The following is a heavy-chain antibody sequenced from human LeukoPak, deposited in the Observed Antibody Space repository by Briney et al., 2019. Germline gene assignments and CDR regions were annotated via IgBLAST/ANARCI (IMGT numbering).Heavy chain of an antibody. CDR3: TRDWFHAIDY. CDR2: ISYDGSNK. D-gene: IGHD2/OR15-2a*01. J-gene: IGHJ4*02. V-gene: IGHV3-30*04. CDR1: GFTFSSYA. Sequence: GGSLRLSCAASGFTFSSYAMHWVRLAPGKGLEWVAVISYDGSNKYYADSVKGRFTISRDNSKNTLYLQMNSLRAEDTAVYYCTRDWFHAIDYWGQGTLVTVSS.